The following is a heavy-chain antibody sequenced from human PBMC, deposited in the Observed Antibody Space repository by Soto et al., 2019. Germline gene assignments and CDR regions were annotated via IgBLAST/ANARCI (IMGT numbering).Heavy chain of an antibody. D-gene: IGHD3-16*01. J-gene: IGHJ4*02. CDR2: IYYSGTT. CDR3: ARGRTGDPTFFDY. CDR1: GGSVSSGSYY. V-gene: IGHV4-61*01. Sequence: PSETLSLTCTVSGGSVSSGSYYWSWIRQPPGKGLECIGYIYYSGTTHYNPSLKSRVTISVDTSKKQFSLKLTSVTAADTAVYYCARGRTGDPTFFDYWGRGTLVTVSS.